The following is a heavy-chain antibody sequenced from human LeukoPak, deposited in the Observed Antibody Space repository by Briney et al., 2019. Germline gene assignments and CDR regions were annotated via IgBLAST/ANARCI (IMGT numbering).Heavy chain of an antibody. CDR3: ARAHHRRVYDYVWGSYPY. Sequence: GGSLRLSCAASGFIFSSYSMNWVRQAPGKGLEWVSYISSSSSTIYYADSVKGRFTISRDNAKNSLYLQMNSLRAGDTAVYYCARAHHRRVYDYVWGSYPYWGQGTLVTVSS. V-gene: IGHV3-48*01. CDR2: ISSSSSTI. D-gene: IGHD3-16*02. J-gene: IGHJ4*02. CDR1: GFIFSSYS.